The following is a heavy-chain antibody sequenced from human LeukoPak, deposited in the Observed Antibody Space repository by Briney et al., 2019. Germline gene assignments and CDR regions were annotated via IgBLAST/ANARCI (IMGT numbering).Heavy chain of an antibody. J-gene: IGHJ3*02. Sequence: SETLSLTCTVSGGSISSYHWSWIRQPAGKGLEWIGRIHTSGSTNYNPSLKSRVTMSVDTSKNQFSLKLSSVTATDTAVYYCARANRNAYIDVFDIWGQGTMVTVSS. D-gene: IGHD5-24*01. CDR3: ARANRNAYIDVFDI. CDR2: IHTSGST. V-gene: IGHV4-4*07. CDR1: GGSISSYH.